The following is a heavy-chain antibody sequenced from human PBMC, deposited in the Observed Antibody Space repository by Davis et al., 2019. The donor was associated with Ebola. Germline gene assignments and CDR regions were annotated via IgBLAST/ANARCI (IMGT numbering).Heavy chain of an antibody. Sequence: SVKVSCKASGYILSSYGITWVRQAPGQGLEWMGWVIPVFGTTNYAQKFQGRVTLTADESTSTAYMELTNLRSDDTAVYYCAREVGETKLDQWGQGTLVTVSS. J-gene: IGHJ4*02. CDR1: GYILSSYG. V-gene: IGHV1-69*13. CDR3: AREVGETKLDQ. CDR2: VIPVFGTT. D-gene: IGHD1-26*01.